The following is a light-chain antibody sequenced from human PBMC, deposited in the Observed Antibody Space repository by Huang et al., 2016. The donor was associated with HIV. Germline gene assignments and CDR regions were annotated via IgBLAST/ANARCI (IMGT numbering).Light chain of an antibody. CDR3: QQYYATPYT. V-gene: IGKV4-1*01. J-gene: IGKJ2*01. CDR1: QTVLYTSTNKNF. CDR2: WAS. Sequence: DIVMTQSPDSLTVSLGERATINCTSSQTVLYTSTNKNFLAWYQQKAGHPPKLLIYWASARQSGVPDRFSGSGSGTDFTLTVDSLQAEDVAVYYCQQYYATPYTFGQGTKLEI.